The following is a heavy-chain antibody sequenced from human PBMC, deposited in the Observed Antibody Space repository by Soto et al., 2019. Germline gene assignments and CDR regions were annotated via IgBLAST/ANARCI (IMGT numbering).Heavy chain of an antibody. CDR2: ISAYNGNT. D-gene: IGHD3-10*01. V-gene: IGHV1-18*04. J-gene: IGHJ3*02. Sequence: ASVKVSCKASGYTFISYGISWVRQAPGQGLEWMGWISAYNGNTNYAQKLQGRVTMTTDTSTSTAYMELRSLRSDDTAVYYCARRSLLWFGELYDAFDIWGQGTMVTVSS. CDR3: ARRSLLWFGELYDAFDI. CDR1: GYTFISYG.